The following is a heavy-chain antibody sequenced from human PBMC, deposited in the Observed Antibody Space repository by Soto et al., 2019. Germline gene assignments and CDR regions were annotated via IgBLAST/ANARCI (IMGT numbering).Heavy chain of an antibody. J-gene: IGHJ4*02. CDR3: SWSLNY. CDR1: GFSFSNSW. Sequence: EVRLVESGGGLVQRGGSLRLSCAASGFSFSNSWMDWVRQAPGKGLEWVANINEDGSQTYYVDSVKGRFTVSRDNAENSMYLQMNSLRVEATAVYYCSWSLNYWGQGVLVTVS. CDR2: INEDGSQT. D-gene: IGHD1-26*01. V-gene: IGHV3-7*01.